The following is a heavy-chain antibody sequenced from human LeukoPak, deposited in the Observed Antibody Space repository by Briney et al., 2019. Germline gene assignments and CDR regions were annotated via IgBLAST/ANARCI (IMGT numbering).Heavy chain of an antibody. D-gene: IGHD3-10*01. V-gene: IGHV3-74*01. CDR1: GFTFSSDW. CDR2: ISSDGTYT. Sequence: GGSLRLSCAASGFTFSSDWMYWVRQAPGKGLVWVSLISSDGTYTSYADSVKGRFTISRDNAKNTMYLQMNSLRAEDTAVYYCARRYGSGSWYYFDYWGQGTLVTVSS. CDR3: ARRYGSGSWYYFDY. J-gene: IGHJ4*02.